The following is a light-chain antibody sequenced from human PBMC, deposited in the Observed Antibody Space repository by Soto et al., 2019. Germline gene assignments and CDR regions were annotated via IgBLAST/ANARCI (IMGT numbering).Light chain of an antibody. J-gene: IGLJ3*02. V-gene: IGLV1-47*02. Sequence: QSVLTQAPSASGTPGQRVTISCSGSSSNIGVNYVYWYQQVPGTAPKLLVFDDNQRASGVPDRFSDSKSGNSAFLAISGLRSEDEADYYCAVWDNSLSGRVFGGGTKLTVL. CDR3: AVWDNSLSGRV. CDR2: DDN. CDR1: SSNIGVNY.